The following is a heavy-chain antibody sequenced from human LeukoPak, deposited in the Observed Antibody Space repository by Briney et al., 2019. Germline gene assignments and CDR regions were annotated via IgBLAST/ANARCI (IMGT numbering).Heavy chain of an antibody. V-gene: IGHV3-30*03. CDR2: ISNDGNNK. D-gene: IGHD3-16*01. CDR1: GTSLRRHG. Sequence: GGSLRLSCAASGTSLRRHGMHWVRQAPGKGLEWVTVISNDGNNKYYVDSVKGRFTISKDNSKNTLYLHMNSLRAEDTAVYYCPRLGGDQPHYYMDVWGKGTTVTVSS. J-gene: IGHJ6*03. CDR3: PRLGGDQPHYYMDV.